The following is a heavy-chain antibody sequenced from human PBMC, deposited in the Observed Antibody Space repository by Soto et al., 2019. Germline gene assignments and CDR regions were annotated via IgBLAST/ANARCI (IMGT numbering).Heavy chain of an antibody. V-gene: IGHV3-30-3*01. J-gene: IGHJ2*01. Sequence: QVQLVESGGGVVQPGGSLRLSCAAPGFTLSDYPMNWVRQAPGKGLEWVALISYDGSKKYYADSVRGRFTISRDNSKNTLYLQMSSLTTEDTSVYYCARESPVLSWYFDLWGRGTLVTVCS. CDR3: ARESPVLSWYFDL. CDR1: GFTLSDYP. CDR2: ISYDGSKK.